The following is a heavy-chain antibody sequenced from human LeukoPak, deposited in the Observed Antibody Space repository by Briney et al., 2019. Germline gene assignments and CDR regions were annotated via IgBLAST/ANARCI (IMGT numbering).Heavy chain of an antibody. J-gene: IGHJ6*04. CDR2: IIPIFGTA. D-gene: IGHD3-10*01. V-gene: IGHV1-69*06. Sequence: SVKVSCKASGGTFSSYAIRWVRQAPGQGLEWMGGIIPIFGTANYAQKFQGRVTITADKSTSTAYMELSSLRSEDTAVYYCAVWAFDYYGSGSYWPEPHDYYDYGMDVWGKGTTVTVSS. CDR1: GGTFSSYA. CDR3: AVWAFDYYGSGSYWPEPHDYYDYGMDV.